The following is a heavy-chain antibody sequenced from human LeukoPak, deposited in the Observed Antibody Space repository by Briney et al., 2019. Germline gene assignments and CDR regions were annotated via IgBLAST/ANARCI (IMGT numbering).Heavy chain of an antibody. CDR2: ISSSGSTI. CDR3: ARAGDYSENDY. CDR1: GFTFSDYY. Sequence: GGSLRLSCAASGFTFSDYYMSWIRQAPGKGLEWVSYISSSGSTIYYADSVKGRFTISRDSSKNTLHLQMNSLRVDDTAVYYCARAGDYSENDYWGQGTLVTVSS. V-gene: IGHV3-11*04. J-gene: IGHJ4*02. D-gene: IGHD4-11*01.